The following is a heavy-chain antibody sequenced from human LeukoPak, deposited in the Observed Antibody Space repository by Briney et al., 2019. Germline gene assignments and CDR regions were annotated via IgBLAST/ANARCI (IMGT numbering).Heavy chain of an antibody. CDR3: ARWHSHGRYFDY. J-gene: IGHJ4*02. D-gene: IGHD2-21*01. CDR1: GGSISGYY. V-gene: IGHV4-59*01. Sequence: SETLSLTCTVSGGSISGYYWNWIRQPPGQGLEWIGYTSDSGGHTDYKPFLKSRVAISVDTSKNQFSLKLTSATAADTAVYYCARWHSHGRYFDYWGQGALVTVSS. CDR2: TSDSGGHT.